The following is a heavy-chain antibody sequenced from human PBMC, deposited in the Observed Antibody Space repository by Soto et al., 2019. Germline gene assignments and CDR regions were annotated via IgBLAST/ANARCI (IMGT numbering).Heavy chain of an antibody. CDR2: IYYSGST. V-gene: IGHV4-39*01. D-gene: IGHD6-13*01. J-gene: IGHJ5*02. CDR3: ASRAGYSSSWFDP. CDR1: GGSISSSSYY. Sequence: KPSETLSLTCTVSGGSISSSSYYWGWIRQPPGKGLEWIGSIYYSGSTYYNPSLKSRVTISVDTSKNQFSLKLSSVTAADTAVYYCASRAGYSSSWFDPWGQGTLVTVSS.